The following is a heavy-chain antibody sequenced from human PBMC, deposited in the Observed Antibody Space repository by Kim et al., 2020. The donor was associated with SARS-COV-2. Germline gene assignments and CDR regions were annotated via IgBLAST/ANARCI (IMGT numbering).Heavy chain of an antibody. D-gene: IGHD6-13*01. V-gene: IGHV3-74*01. CDR3: TRVHFSGGWYRGDYFDS. Sequence: VKGRFTISRDNAKNTLNLQMDSLRVEDTAIYYCTRVHFSGGWYRGDYFDSWGQGTLVTVSA. J-gene: IGHJ4*02.